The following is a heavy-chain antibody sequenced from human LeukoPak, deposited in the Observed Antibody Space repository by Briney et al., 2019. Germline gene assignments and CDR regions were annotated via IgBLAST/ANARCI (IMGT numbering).Heavy chain of an antibody. CDR2: IYYRGST. V-gene: IGHV4-4*02. J-gene: IGHJ5*02. Sequence: PSGTLSLTCAVSGGSISSSNWWSWIRQPPGKGLEWIGYIYYRGSTKYNPSLKSRVTISVDTSKNQFSLKLSSVTAADTAVYYCARGGDYYDSSGYYQNWFDPWGQGTLVTVSS. CDR1: GGSISSSNW. CDR3: ARGGDYYDSSGYYQNWFDP. D-gene: IGHD3-22*01.